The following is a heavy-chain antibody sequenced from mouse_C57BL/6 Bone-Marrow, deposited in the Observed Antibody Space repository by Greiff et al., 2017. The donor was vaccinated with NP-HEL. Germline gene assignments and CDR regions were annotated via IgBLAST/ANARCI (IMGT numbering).Heavy chain of an antibody. Sequence: QVQLQQPGAELVKPGASVKLSCKASGYTFTSYWMHWVKQRPGHGLEWIGMIHPNSGSTNYNEKFKSKATLTVDKSSSTAYMQLSSLTSEDSAVYYCARRGAYYTYFDYWGQGTTLTVSS. V-gene: IGHV1-64*01. CDR1: GYTFTSYW. J-gene: IGHJ2*01. CDR3: ARRGAYYTYFDY. CDR2: IHPNSGST. D-gene: IGHD2-12*01.